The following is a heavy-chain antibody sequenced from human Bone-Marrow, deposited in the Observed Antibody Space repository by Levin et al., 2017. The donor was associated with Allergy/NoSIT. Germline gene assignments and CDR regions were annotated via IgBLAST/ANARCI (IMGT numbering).Heavy chain of an antibody. D-gene: IGHD2/OR15-2a*01. V-gene: IGHV3-74*01. CDR2: IYSDGSRG. Sequence: PGGSLRLSCTASGFICSRCTIHWVRQAPGQGLVWVSRIYSDGSRGTYADSVKGRFTISRDNAKNTVYLQMDSLRAEDTAVYYCRVYFEGQSERPDSWGQGTPVTVSS. J-gene: IGHJ4*02. CDR1: GFICSRCT. CDR3: RVYFEGQSERPDS.